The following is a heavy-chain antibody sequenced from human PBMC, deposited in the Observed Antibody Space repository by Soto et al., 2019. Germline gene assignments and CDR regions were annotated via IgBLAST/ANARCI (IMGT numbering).Heavy chain of an antibody. J-gene: IGHJ4*02. CDR3: ARVQVGSYDWNSGG. CDR1: GFTFSSYW. D-gene: IGHD1-7*01. CDR2: INSDGSTT. V-gene: IGHV3-74*01. Sequence: EVQLVESGGGLVQPGGSLRLSCAASGFTFSSYWMHWVRQAPGSGLVWVSRINSDGSTTNYADSVRGRFTISRDNAKNTVYLQMNSLRAEDTAVYYFARVQVGSYDWNSGGWGQGTLVTVSS.